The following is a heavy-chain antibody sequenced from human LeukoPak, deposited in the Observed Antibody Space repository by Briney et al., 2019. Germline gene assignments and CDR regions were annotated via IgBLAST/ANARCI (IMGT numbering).Heavy chain of an antibody. CDR1: GFTFSSYG. CDR3: AKDYSSSWGHDAFDI. J-gene: IGHJ3*02. CDR2: IRYDGSNK. D-gene: IGHD6-13*01. Sequence: GGSLRLSCAASGFTFSSYGMHWVRQAPGKGLEWVAFIRYDGSNKYYADSVKGRFTISRDNSKNTLYLQMNSLRAEDTAVYDCAKDYSSSWGHDAFDIWGQGTMVTVSS. V-gene: IGHV3-30*02.